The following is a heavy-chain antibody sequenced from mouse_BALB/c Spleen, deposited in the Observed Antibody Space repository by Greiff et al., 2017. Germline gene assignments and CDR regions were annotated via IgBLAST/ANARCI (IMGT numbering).Heavy chain of an antibody. D-gene: IGHD1-1*01. Sequence: QVQLQQPGAELVKPGASVKLSCKASGYTFTSYWMHWVKQRPGQGLEWIGEINPSNGRTNYNEKFKSKATLTVDKSSSTAYMQLSSLTSEDSAVYYCARSEFITTVGGYLDVWGAGTTVTVSS. J-gene: IGHJ1*01. CDR3: ARSEFITTVGGYLDV. V-gene: IGHV1S81*02. CDR1: GYTFTSYW. CDR2: INPSNGRT.